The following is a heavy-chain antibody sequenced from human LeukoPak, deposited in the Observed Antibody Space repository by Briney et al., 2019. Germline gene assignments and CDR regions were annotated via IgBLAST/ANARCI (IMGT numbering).Heavy chain of an antibody. D-gene: IGHD1-26*01. CDR3: ARANTVGATDY. CDR2: IYYSGST. V-gene: IGHV4-59*01. J-gene: IGHJ4*02. Sequence: PSETLSLTCTVSGGSISSYYWSWIRQPPGKGLEWIGYIYYSGSTNYNPSLKSRVTTSVDTSKNQFSLKLSSVTAADTAVYYCARANTVGATDYWGQGTLVTVSS. CDR1: GGSISSYY.